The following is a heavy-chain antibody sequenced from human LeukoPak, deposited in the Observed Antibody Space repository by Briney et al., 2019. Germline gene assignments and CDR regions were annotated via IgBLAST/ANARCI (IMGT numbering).Heavy chain of an antibody. CDR3: ASSDTFRAYYFDY. CDR2: IYPANSDT. Sequence: GESLKISCKGSGYSFTTYWIGWVRQKPGKGLEWMGIIYPANSDTTYSPSFQGQVTISADKSLTTAYLQWSNLKASDTAMYYCASSDTFRAYYFDYWGQGTLVTVSS. D-gene: IGHD5-18*01. V-gene: IGHV5-51*01. CDR1: GYSFTTYW. J-gene: IGHJ4*02.